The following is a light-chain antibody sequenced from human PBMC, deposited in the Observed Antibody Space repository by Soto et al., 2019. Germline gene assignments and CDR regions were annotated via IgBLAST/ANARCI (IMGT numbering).Light chain of an antibody. CDR2: GAS. V-gene: IGKV3-20*01. CDR3: QQYGSSSWT. Sequence: EIVLTQSPGTLSLSPGERATLSCRASQSISSSYLAWYQQRPGQAPRLLIYGASSRATGIPDRFSGSGSGTEFTLTISRLEPEDFAVYYCQQYGSSSWTFGQATKVDI. CDR1: QSISSSY. J-gene: IGKJ1*01.